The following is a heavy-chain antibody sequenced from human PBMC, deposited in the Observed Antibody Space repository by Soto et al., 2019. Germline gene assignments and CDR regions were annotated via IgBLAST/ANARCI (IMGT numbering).Heavy chain of an antibody. J-gene: IGHJ4*02. CDR3: AKSPCDTSMVKGFYYFDY. D-gene: IGHD5-18*01. CDR1: GFTFSSYA. V-gene: IGHV3-23*01. Sequence: EVQLLESGGGLVQPGGSLRLSCAASGFTFSSYAMSWVRQAPGKGLEWVSAISGSGGSTYYADSVKRRFTISVDNSKNKLYLQMDSVRAEDKAVYYGAKSPCDTSMVKGFYYFDYWGQRTLVTVSS. CDR2: ISGSGGST.